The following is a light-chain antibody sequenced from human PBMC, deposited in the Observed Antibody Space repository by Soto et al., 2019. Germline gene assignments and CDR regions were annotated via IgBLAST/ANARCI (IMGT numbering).Light chain of an antibody. CDR2: AAS. Sequence: EIVLTQSPGTLSLSPGERATLSCRASQSVSTNYLAWYQQKPGQAPRLLIYAASHRATGIPTRFSGSGSGTDFILTITSLEPEDVAVYYCQQRSDWPPPLTFGGGTKVDI. CDR3: QQRSDWPPPLT. V-gene: IGKV3-11*01. J-gene: IGKJ4*01. CDR1: QSVSTNY.